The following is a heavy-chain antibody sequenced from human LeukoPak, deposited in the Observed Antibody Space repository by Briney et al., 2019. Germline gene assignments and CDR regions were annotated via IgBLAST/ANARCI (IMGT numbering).Heavy chain of an antibody. J-gene: IGHJ4*02. CDR3: AKDHYDILTGYYNSLDY. V-gene: IGHV3-23*01. Sequence: PGGSLRLSCAASGFTFSSYAMSWVRQAPGKGLEWVSAISGSGGSTYYADSVKGRFTISRDNSKNTLYLQMNSLRAEDTAVYYCAKDHYDILTGYYNSLDYWGQGTLVTVSS. D-gene: IGHD3-9*01. CDR1: GFTFSSYA. CDR2: ISGSGGST.